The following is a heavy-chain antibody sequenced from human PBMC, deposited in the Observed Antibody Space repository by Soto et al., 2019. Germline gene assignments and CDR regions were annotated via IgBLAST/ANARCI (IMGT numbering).Heavy chain of an antibody. V-gene: IGHV4-59*01. CDR1: GGSISSYY. J-gene: IGHJ5*02. CDR2: IYYSGST. D-gene: IGHD4-17*01. Sequence: QVQLQESGPGLVKPSETLSLTCTVSGGSISSYYWSWIRQPPGKGLEWIGYIYYSGSTNYNPSLLSRVSSPVESSKDQFSLKLSSVSAAYTVVYYCARASDDYVFDLWGQGTLVTVSS. CDR3: ARASDDYVFDL.